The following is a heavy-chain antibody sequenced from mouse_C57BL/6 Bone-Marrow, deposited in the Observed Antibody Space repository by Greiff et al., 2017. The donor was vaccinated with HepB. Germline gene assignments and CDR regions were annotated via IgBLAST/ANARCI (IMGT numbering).Heavy chain of an antibody. CDR2: INSDGGST. CDR3: AKPWDFDY. J-gene: IGHJ2*01. D-gene: IGHD4-1*01. V-gene: IGHV5-2*01. Sequence: DVKLVESGGGLVQPGESLKLSCESNEYEFPSHDMSWVRQTPEKRLELVAAINSDGGSTYYPATMERRCIISRYNTKKTLYLQMSSLRSEDTALYYCAKPWDFDYWGQGTTLTVSS. CDR1: EYEFPSHD.